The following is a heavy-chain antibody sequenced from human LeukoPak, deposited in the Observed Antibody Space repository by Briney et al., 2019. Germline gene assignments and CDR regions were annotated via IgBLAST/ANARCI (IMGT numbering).Heavy chain of an antibody. CDR1: GFTFSTYA. Sequence: GGSLRLSCAASGFTFSTYAMSWVRQAPGKGLEWVSSISGSARDTYYADSVKGRFTISRDNSKNTLYLQMNSLRAEDTAVYYCANLGGSYVDYWGQGTLVTVSS. D-gene: IGHD1-26*01. V-gene: IGHV3-23*01. J-gene: IGHJ4*02. CDR3: ANLGGSYVDY. CDR2: ISGSARDT.